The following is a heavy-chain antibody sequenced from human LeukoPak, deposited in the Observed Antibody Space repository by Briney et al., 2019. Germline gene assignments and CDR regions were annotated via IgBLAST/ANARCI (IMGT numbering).Heavy chain of an antibody. CDR1: GFTFSTYV. CDR3: AKAGLHGLGY. J-gene: IGHJ4*02. CDR2: VSGSGGGT. D-gene: IGHD3/OR15-3a*01. Sequence: GGSLRLSCAASGFTFSTYVMSWVHQAPGKGLEWVSSVSGSGGGTYYADSVKGRLTISRDNSKNTLYLQMDSLRAEDTAIYYCAKAGLHGLGYWGQGALVTVSS. V-gene: IGHV3-23*01.